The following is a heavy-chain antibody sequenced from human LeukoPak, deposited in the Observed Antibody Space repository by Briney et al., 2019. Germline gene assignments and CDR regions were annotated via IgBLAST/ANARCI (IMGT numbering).Heavy chain of an antibody. Sequence: SVKVSCKASGGTFSSYAISWVRQAPGQGLEWMGRIIPILGIANHAQKFQGRVTITADKSTSTAYMELSSLRSEDTAVYYCASGKDSSGWEGEYFDYWGQGTLVTVSS. CDR3: ASGKDSSGWEGEYFDY. CDR2: IIPILGIA. J-gene: IGHJ4*02. CDR1: GGTFSSYA. D-gene: IGHD6-19*01. V-gene: IGHV1-69*04.